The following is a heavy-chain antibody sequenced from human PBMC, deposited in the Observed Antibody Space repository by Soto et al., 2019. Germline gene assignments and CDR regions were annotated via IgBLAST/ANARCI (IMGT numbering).Heavy chain of an antibody. CDR1: RFSVTDNKY. V-gene: IGHV4-4*02. D-gene: IGHD2-15*01. CDR3: ARDSRYCTDSGCSIMRDAFDA. J-gene: IGHJ3*01. Sequence: QVQLQESGPGLVKPSGTLSLTCTVSRFSVTDNKYWSWVRQSPGKPLTWIGEMYHGGTTYYKPSLSSRVSMSMDKSKNEISLILTSVTAADTAVYYCARDSRYCTDSGCSIMRDAFDAWGQGTLVTVSS. CDR2: MYHGGTT.